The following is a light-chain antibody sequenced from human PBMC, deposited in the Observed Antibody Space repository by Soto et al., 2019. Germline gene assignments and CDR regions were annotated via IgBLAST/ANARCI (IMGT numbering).Light chain of an antibody. CDR2: SSS. CDR1: QTIDTY. J-gene: IGKJ4*01. V-gene: IGKV1-39*01. CDR3: QQYSDYSAQGLT. Sequence: DIQMTQSPASLSASVGDRVTITCRASQTIDTYLNWFLQKPGKAPDLLIYSSSTLQRGVPSRFSGSASGTEFTLTISSLQPDDFATYYCQQYSDYSAQGLTFGGGTKVGIK.